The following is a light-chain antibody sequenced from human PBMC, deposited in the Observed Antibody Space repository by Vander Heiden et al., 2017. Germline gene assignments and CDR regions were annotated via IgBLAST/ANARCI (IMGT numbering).Light chain of an antibody. V-gene: IGKV3-15*01. J-gene: IGKJ4*01. Sequence: EIVMTQSPATLSVSPGERATLSCRASQSVSSNLAWYQQKPGQAPRLLIYGASTRATGIPARFSGSGSGTEFTLTISSMQSEDFAVYSCQQYNNWLRRITFGGGTKVEIK. CDR2: GAS. CDR1: QSVSSN. CDR3: QQYNNWLRRIT.